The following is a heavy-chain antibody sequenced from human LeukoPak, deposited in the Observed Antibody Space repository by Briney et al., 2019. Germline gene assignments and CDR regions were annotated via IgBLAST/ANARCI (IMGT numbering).Heavy chain of an antibody. V-gene: IGHV3-48*01. CDR3: AKDIHCSSTSCYGYYYYYYGMDV. CDR1: GFTFSSYS. Sequence: GGSLRLSCAASGFTFSSYSMNWVRQAPGKGLEWVSYISSSSSTIYYADSVKGRFTISRDNAKNTLYLQMNSLRAEDTAVYYCAKDIHCSSTSCYGYYYYYYGMDVWGQGTTVTVSS. D-gene: IGHD2-2*01. J-gene: IGHJ6*02. CDR2: ISSSSSTI.